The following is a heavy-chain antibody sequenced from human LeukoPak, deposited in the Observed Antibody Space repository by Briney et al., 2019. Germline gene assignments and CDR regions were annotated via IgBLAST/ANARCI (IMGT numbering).Heavy chain of an antibody. D-gene: IGHD3-3*01. V-gene: IGHV4-59*08. CDR3: ARHQGVVDL. CDR1: GGSISSYY. CDR2: IYYSGST. J-gene: IGHJ2*01. Sequence: SETLSLTCTVSGGSISSYYWSWIRQPPGKGLEWIGYIYYSGSTNYNPSLKSRVTISIDTSRNQFSVKLNSVTAADTAVYYCARHQGVVDLWGRGSLVIVSS.